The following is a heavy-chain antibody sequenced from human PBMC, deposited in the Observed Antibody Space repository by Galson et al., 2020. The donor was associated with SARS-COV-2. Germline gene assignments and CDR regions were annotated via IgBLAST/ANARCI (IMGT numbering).Heavy chain of an antibody. D-gene: IGHD6-19*01. CDR1: GFTFRNYA. CDR2: ISGSGDDA. V-gene: IGHV3-23*01. J-gene: IGHJ4*02. CDR3: ANQPGFSGNF. Sequence: GGSLRLSCAASGFTFRNYAMTWVRQAPGKGLEWVSAISGSGDDAHYVEPVKGRFTISRDNSKNTLYLQMNSLRAEDTAVYYCANQPGFSGNFWGQGTLVTVSS.